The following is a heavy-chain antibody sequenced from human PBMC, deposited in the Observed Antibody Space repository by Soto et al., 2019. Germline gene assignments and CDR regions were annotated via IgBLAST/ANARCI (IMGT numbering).Heavy chain of an antibody. D-gene: IGHD5-12*01. Sequence: GGSLRLSCAASGFTFSSYSMNWVRQAPGKGLEWVSYISSSSSTIYYADSVKGRFTISRDNAKNSLYLQMNSLRAEDTAVYYCACDVDIVAKRPIDYWGQGTLVTVSS. V-gene: IGHV3-48*01. CDR1: GFTFSSYS. CDR3: ACDVDIVAKRPIDY. CDR2: ISSSSSTI. J-gene: IGHJ4*02.